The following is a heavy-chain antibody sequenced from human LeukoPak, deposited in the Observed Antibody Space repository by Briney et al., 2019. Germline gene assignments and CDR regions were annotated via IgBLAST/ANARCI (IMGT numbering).Heavy chain of an antibody. Sequence: SETLSLTCTVSGGSISSGDYYWSWIRQPPGKGLEWIGYIYYSGSTYYNPSHKSRVTISVDTSKNQFSLKLSSVTAADTAVYYCARGLFGDFDYWGQGTLVTVSS. CDR2: IYYSGST. V-gene: IGHV4-30-4*01. CDR1: GGSISSGDYY. CDR3: ARGLFGDFDY. J-gene: IGHJ4*02. D-gene: IGHD3-16*01.